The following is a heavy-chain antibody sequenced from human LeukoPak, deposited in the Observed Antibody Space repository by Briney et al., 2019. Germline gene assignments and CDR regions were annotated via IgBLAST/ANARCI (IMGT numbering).Heavy chain of an antibody. Sequence: KPSETLSLTCTVSGGSISSGGYYWGWIRQPPGKGLEWIGSIYHSGSTYYNPSLKSRVTISVDTSKNQFSLKLSSVTAADTAVYYCARGTALGYCTNGVCPPGSSNPYNWFDPWGQGTLVTVSS. CDR2: IYHSGST. CDR3: ARGTALGYCTNGVCPPGSSNPYNWFDP. D-gene: IGHD2-8*01. CDR1: GGSISSGGYY. V-gene: IGHV4-39*07. J-gene: IGHJ5*02.